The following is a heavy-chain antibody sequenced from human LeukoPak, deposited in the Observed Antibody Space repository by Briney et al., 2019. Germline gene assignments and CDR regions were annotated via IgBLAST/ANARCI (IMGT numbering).Heavy chain of an antibody. V-gene: IGHV1-2*02. CDR2: INPNSGGT. J-gene: IGHJ4*02. CDR3: ARTTYYDFWSGYLPPSFDY. D-gene: IGHD3-3*01. CDR1: GYTFNDYY. Sequence: ASVKVSCKATGYTFNDYYLHWVRQAPGQGLEWMGWINPNSGGTNYAQKFQGRVTMTSETSISTAYMELSRLRSDDTAVYYCARTTYYDFWSGYLPPSFDYWGQGTLVTVSS.